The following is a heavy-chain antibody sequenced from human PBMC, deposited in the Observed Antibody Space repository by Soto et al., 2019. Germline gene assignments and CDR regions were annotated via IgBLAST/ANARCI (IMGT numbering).Heavy chain of an antibody. Sequence: PSETLSLTCTVYGGSFSGYYWSWIRQPPGKGLDWIGEINHSGSTSYNPSLKSRVTISVDTSKNQFSLKLSSVTAADTAVYFCARGATTVAHYYYYGMDVWGQGTTVTGSS. CDR3: ARGATTVAHYYYYGMDV. CDR2: INHSGST. J-gene: IGHJ6*02. V-gene: IGHV4-34*01. D-gene: IGHD4-17*01. CDR1: GGSFSGYY.